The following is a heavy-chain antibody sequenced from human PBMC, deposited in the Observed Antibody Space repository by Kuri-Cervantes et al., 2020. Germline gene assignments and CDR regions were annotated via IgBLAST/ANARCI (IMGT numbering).Heavy chain of an antibody. D-gene: IGHD3-10*01. CDR2: INPSGGST. V-gene: IGHV1-46*01. Sequence: ASVKVSCKASGYTFTSYYMHWVRQAPGQGLEWMGIINPSGGSTSYAQKFQGRVTMTRDTSTSTVYMELSSLRSEDTAVYYCARPPPGAAYEYWYGMDVWGQGTTVTVSS. CDR1: GYTFTSYY. J-gene: IGHJ6*02. CDR3: ARPPPGAAYEYWYGMDV.